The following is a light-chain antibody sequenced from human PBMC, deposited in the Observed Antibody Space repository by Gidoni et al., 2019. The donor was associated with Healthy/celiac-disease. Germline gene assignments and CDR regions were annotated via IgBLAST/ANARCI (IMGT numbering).Light chain of an antibody. J-gene: IGLJ2*01. Sequence: QSVLTQPPSVSGAPGQRVTISRTGSSSNIGAGYDVPWYQQLPGTAPKLLLYGNSNRPSGVPDRFSGSKSGTSASLAITGLQAEDEADYYCQSYDSSLSGFVVFGGGTKLTVL. CDR2: GNS. CDR3: QSYDSSLSGFVV. CDR1: SSNIGAGYD. V-gene: IGLV1-40*01.